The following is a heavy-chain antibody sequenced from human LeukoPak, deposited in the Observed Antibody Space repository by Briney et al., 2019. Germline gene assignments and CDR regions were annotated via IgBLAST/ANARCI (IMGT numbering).Heavy chain of an antibody. CDR2: IYPGDSDT. D-gene: IGHD6-19*01. CDR1: GYRFTTYW. CDR3: ARRVGSSSGWYGY. J-gene: IGHJ4*02. Sequence: GESLKISCEVAGYRFTTYWIGWVRQMPGKGLEWMGIIYPGDSDTRYSPSFQGQVTISADKSISTAYLQWSSLKASDTAMYYCARRVGSSSGWYGYWGQGTLVTVSS. V-gene: IGHV5-51*01.